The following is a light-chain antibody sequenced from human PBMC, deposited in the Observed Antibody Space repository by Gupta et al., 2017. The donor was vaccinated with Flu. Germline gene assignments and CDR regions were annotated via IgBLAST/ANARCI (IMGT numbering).Light chain of an antibody. Sequence: PSAPAAAVAYRVTSACRASQGTRNDLGWYQQKPGRAPKRPIYAAFSVQRGIPSRFSGSGSGTXFTLIIXSRQPEDFAIYYCGHDDNCPRTFGXGTKVEIK. CDR2: AAF. CDR1: QGTRND. J-gene: IGKJ1*01. CDR3: GHDDNCPRT. V-gene: IGKV1-17*01.